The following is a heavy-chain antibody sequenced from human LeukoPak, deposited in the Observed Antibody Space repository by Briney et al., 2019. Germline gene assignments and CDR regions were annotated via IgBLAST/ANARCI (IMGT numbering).Heavy chain of an antibody. CDR3: ARPTPPAIAAAGILH. J-gene: IGHJ1*01. V-gene: IGHV4-39*01. CDR1: GGSISSSSYY. D-gene: IGHD6-13*01. CDR2: IYYSGST. Sequence: SETLSLTCTVSGGSISSSSYYWGWIRQPPGKGLEWIGSIYYSGSTYYNPSLKSRVTISVDTSKNQFSLKLSSVTAADTAVYYCARPTPPAIAAAGILHWRQGTLVTVSS.